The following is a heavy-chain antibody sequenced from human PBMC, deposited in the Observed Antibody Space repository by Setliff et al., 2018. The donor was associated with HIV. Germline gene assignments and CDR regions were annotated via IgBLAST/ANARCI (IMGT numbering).Heavy chain of an antibody. CDR2: INPSGGST. CDR3: ARPGGSYGDYGWYLRF. J-gene: IGHJ4*02. D-gene: IGHD4-17*01. V-gene: IGHV1-18*01. Sequence: GASVKVSCKASGGTFRSKGISWVRQAPGQGLEWMGIINPSGGSTNYAQKFQGRLTMTTDTSTSTAYMELRSLRSDDTAMYYCARPGGSYGDYGWYLRFWGQGTLVTVSS. CDR1: GGTFRSKG.